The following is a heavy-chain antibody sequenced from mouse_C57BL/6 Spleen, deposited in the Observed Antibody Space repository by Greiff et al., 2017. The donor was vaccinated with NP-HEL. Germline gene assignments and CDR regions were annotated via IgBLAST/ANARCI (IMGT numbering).Heavy chain of an antibody. Sequence: DVHLVESGGGLVKPGGSLKLSCAASGFTFSDYGMHWVRQAPEKGLEWVAYISSGSSTIYYADTVKGRFTISRDNAKNTLFLQMTSLRSEDTAMYYCARDTTGLMDYWGQGTSVTVSS. J-gene: IGHJ4*01. CDR3: ARDTTGLMDY. V-gene: IGHV5-17*01. D-gene: IGHD1-1*01. CDR1: GFTFSDYG. CDR2: ISSGSSTI.